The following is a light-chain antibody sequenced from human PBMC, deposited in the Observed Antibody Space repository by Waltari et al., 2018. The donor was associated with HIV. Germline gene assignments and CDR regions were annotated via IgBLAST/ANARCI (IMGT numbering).Light chain of an antibody. J-gene: IGLJ3*02. CDR1: NIGSKS. CDR3: QVWDSVSGFLQLE. Sequence: SYVLTQPPSVSVAPGQTASITCGGINIGSKSVHWYQQKPGQAPFLVVSDDVDRPSGIPERFSGSNSGNSATLTISRVEVGDEADYYCQVWDSVSGFLQLEFGGGTKLTVL. V-gene: IGLV3-21*02. CDR2: DDV.